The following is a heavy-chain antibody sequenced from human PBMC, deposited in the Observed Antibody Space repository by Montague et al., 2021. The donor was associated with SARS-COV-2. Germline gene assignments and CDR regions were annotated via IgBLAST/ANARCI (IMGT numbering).Heavy chain of an antibody. CDR2: IYHSGTT. J-gene: IGHJ6*02. Sequence: SETLSLTCIVSGGSINSFYWSWIRQPPGKGLEWIGYIYHSGTTHYSHSLKSRVAISLDTSKNQFSLTLHSVTAADTAVYYCARPSMVSRNYYYYGIDVWGQGTTVTVSS. D-gene: IGHD2-21*01. V-gene: IGHV4-59*01. CDR1: GGSINSFY. CDR3: ARPSMVSRNYYYYGIDV.